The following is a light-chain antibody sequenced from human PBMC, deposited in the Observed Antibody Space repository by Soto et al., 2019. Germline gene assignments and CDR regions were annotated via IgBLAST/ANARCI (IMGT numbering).Light chain of an antibody. Sequence: QSVLTQPASVSGSPGQSITISCTGTSSDVGAYNYVSWYQQHPGKAPKLMIYEVSNRPSGVSSRFSGSKSGNTASLTISGLQAEDEADYYCSSYTSNIPFVFGTGTK. CDR2: EVS. CDR3: SSYTSNIPFV. CDR1: SSDVGAYNY. J-gene: IGLJ1*01. V-gene: IGLV2-14*01.